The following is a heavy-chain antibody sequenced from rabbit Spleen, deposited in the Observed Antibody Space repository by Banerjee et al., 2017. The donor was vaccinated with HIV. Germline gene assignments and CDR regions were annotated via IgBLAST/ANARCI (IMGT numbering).Heavy chain of an antibody. D-gene: IGHD5-1*01. CDR1: GFPFSKKSV. V-gene: IGHV1S45*01. Sequence: QEQLVESGGGLVKHGASLTLTCKASGFPFSKKSVMCWVCQVPGKGLTWIACINVITGKAVYASRAKGRCSFSTTSSTTVALQMTTLPAADTATYFCARDLVGLIVLNFYLWGQGTLVTVS. J-gene: IGHJ4*01. CDR2: INVITGKA. CDR3: ARDLVGLIVLNFYL.